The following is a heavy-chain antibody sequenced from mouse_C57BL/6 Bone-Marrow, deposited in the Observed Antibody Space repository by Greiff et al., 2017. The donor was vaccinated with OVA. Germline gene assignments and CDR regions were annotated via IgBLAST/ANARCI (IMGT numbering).Heavy chain of an antibody. J-gene: IGHJ3*01. CDR1: GYTFTDYY. CDR2: INPYNGGT. Sequence: VQLKESGPVLVKPGASVKMSCKASGYTFTDYYMNWVKQSHGKSLEWIGVINPYNGGTRYNQKFKGKATLTVDKSSSTAYMELNSLTSEDSAVYYCARQTGRESLFAYWGQGTLVTVSA. D-gene: IGHD4-1*01. V-gene: IGHV1-19*01. CDR3: ARQTGRESLFAY.